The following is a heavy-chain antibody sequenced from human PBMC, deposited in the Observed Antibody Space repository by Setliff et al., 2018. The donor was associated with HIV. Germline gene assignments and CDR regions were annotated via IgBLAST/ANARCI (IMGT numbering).Heavy chain of an antibody. CDR3: AREREAWSAYDS. Sequence: KTSETLSLTCTVSGASVTNVLYYWSWLRQPAGKGLEWIGHIYTSGNSRYTNYNSSLESRVAISLDTSSNQFSLKLSSVTAADTAVYHCAREREAWSAYDSWGQGPLVTVSS. J-gene: IGHJ5*02. CDR2: IYTSGNSRYT. CDR1: GASVTNVLYY. D-gene: IGHD3-3*01. V-gene: IGHV4-61*09.